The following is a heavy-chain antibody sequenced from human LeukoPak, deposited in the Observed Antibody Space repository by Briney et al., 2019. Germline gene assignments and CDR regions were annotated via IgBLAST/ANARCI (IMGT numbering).Heavy chain of an antibody. D-gene: IGHD6-13*01. Sequence: SETLSLTCAVYGGSFSGYYWSWIRQPPGKGLEWIGKINHSGSTNYNPSLKSRVTISVDTSKNQFSLKLSSVTAADTAVYYCARGRTAASGINWFDPWGQGTLVTVSS. CDR2: INHSGST. CDR1: GGSFSGYY. V-gene: IGHV4-34*01. CDR3: ARGRTAASGINWFDP. J-gene: IGHJ5*02.